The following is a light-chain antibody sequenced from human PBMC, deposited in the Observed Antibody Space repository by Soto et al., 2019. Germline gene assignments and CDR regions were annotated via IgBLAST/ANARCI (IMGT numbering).Light chain of an antibody. V-gene: IGKV3-20*01. CDR2: GAS. Sequence: EIVLTQSPGTLSLSPGERATLSCRASQSLSSRSLAWYQQKPGQAPRLLIYGASTRATGIPDRFSGSGSETDFTLTISRVEPEDFAVFYCQQYTSPRIFGGGTKVEIK. J-gene: IGKJ4*01. CDR3: QQYTSPRI. CDR1: QSLSSRS.